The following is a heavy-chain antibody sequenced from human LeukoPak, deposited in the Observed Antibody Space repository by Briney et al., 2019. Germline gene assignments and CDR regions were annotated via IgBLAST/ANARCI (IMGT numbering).Heavy chain of an antibody. J-gene: IGHJ4*02. V-gene: IGHV3-72*01. CDR3: SQGFCASGTCYTGDF. CDR1: GFTFSSYS. Sequence: GGSLRLSCAASGFTFSSYSMNWVRQAPGKGLEWVGRSRNKGQGYTTEYAASVKGRFTISRDDSKNSLYLQMNNLKIDDTAVYYCSQGFCASGTCYTGDFWGQGVLVTVSS. CDR2: SRNKGQGYTT. D-gene: IGHD2-8*01.